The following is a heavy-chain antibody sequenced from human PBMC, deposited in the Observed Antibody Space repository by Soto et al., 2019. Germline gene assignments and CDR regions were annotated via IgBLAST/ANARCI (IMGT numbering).Heavy chain of an antibody. CDR3: ARVGYCSGGSCYRDAFDI. D-gene: IGHD2-15*01. J-gene: IGHJ3*02. Sequence: RGSLRLSCAASGFTVSSNYMSWVRQAPGKGLEWVSVIYSGGSTYYADSVKGRFTISRHNSKNTLYLQMNSLRAEDTAGYYCARVGYCSGGSCYRDAFDIWGQGTMVTVSS. CDR2: IYSGGST. V-gene: IGHV3-53*04. CDR1: GFTVSSNY.